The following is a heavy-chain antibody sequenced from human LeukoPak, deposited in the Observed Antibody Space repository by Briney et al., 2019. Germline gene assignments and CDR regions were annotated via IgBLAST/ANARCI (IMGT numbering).Heavy chain of an antibody. J-gene: IGHJ4*02. CDR2: IIPIFGTA. CDR3: ARDHDNYDSSGYE. Sequence: ASVKVSCTASGGTFSSYAISWVRQAPGQGLEWMGGIIPIFGTANYAQKFQGRVTITADESTSTAYMELSSLRSEDTAVYYCARDHDNYDSSGYEWGQGTLVTVSS. CDR1: GGTFSSYA. V-gene: IGHV1-69*13. D-gene: IGHD3-22*01.